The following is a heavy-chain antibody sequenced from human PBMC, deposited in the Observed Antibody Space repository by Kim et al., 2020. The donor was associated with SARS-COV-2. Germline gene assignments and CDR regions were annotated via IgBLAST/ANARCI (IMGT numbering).Heavy chain of an antibody. J-gene: IGHJ4*02. CDR3: EASDY. Sequence: GRTHYADSVKGRFTISRDNSKSTLILHMNSLRAEDTAVYYCEASDYWGQGSLVTVSS. V-gene: IGHV3-23*01. CDR2: GRT.